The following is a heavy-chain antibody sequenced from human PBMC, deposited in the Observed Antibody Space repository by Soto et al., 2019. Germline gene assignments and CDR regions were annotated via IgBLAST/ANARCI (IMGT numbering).Heavy chain of an antibody. V-gene: IGHV3-30*18. D-gene: IGHD6-19*01. CDR1: GFTFSSYG. CDR2: ISYDGRNK. J-gene: IGHJ6*02. CDR3: VKDGSSGWPYYYGLDV. Sequence: QVQLVESGGGGVQPGRSLRLSCAASGFTFSSYGMHWVRQAPGKGLEWVAVISYDGRNKYYADSVKGRFTISRDNSKNTLYLQMSSLRAEDTAVYYCVKDGSSGWPYYYGLDVWGQGTTVPVSS.